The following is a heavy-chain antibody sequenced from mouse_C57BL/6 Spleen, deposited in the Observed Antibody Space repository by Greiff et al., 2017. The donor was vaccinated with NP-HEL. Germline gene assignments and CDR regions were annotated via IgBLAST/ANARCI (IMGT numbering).Heavy chain of an antibody. V-gene: IGHV1-76*01. Sequence: QVQLKESGAELVRPGASVKLSCKASGYTFTDYYINWVKQRPGQGLEWIARIYPGSGNTYYNEKFKGKATLTAEKSSSTAYMQLSSLTSEDSAVYFCARSKAYYYGSSYNYFDYWGQGTTLTVSS. D-gene: IGHD1-1*01. CDR2: IYPGSGNT. CDR3: ARSKAYYYGSSYNYFDY. CDR1: GYTFTDYY. J-gene: IGHJ2*01.